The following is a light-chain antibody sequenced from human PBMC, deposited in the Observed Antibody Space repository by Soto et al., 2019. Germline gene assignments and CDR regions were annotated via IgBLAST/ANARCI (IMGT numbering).Light chain of an antibody. Sequence: QSLLTQPPSASGTPGQRVTISCSGSSSNIGSNFIYWYQQPPGTAPKLLIYRNNERPSGVPDRFSGSKSGTSASLAISGLRSEDEADYHCAAWDDSLSGVVFGGGTKLTVL. V-gene: IGLV1-47*01. J-gene: IGLJ2*01. CDR1: SSNIGSNF. CDR3: AAWDDSLSGVV. CDR2: RNN.